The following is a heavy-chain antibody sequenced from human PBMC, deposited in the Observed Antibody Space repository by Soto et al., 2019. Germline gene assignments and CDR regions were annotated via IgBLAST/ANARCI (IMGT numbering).Heavy chain of an antibody. Sequence: SETLSLTCTVSGGSISSGGYYWSWIRQHPGKGLEWIGYIYYSGSTYYNPSLKSRVTISVDTSKNQFSLKLSSVTAADTAVYYCARRGGLRDAFDIWGQGTMVTVSS. CDR3: ARRGGLRDAFDI. D-gene: IGHD5-12*01. CDR2: IYYSGST. J-gene: IGHJ3*02. V-gene: IGHV4-31*03. CDR1: GGSISSGGYY.